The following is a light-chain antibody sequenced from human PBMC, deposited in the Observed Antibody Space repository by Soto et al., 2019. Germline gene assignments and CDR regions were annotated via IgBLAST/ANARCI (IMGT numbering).Light chain of an antibody. V-gene: IGLV2-14*01. J-gene: IGLJ2*01. Sequence: QSALTQPASVSGSPGQSVTISCTGTSSDIGRYKFVSWFQQHPGKAPKLLISEGTNRPSGVSNRFSGSKSGNTASLTISGLQAEDEAIYFCSSSTNTNTLVIFGGGTKVTVL. CDR3: SSSTNTNTLVI. CDR2: EGT. CDR1: SSDIGRYKF.